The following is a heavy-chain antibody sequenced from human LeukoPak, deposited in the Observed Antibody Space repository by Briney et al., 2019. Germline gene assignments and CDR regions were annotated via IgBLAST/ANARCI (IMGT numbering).Heavy chain of an antibody. D-gene: IGHD5-24*01. CDR2: INAGNGNT. Sequence: ASVKVSCKASGYTFTSYTMHWVRQAPGQRLEWMGRINAGNGNTKYSQKFQGRVTITRDTSASTAYMEVSSLRSEDTAVYYCARGDGYNFRIDYWGQGTLVTVSS. J-gene: IGHJ4*02. V-gene: IGHV1-3*01. CDR1: GYTFTSYT. CDR3: ARGDGYNFRIDY.